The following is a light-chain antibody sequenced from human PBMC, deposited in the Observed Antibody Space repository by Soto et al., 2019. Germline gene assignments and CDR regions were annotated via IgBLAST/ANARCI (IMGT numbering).Light chain of an antibody. J-gene: IGKJ2*01. Sequence: EIVLTQSPATLSVSPGDRATLSCRASQSVLTNLAWYQQKPGQAPRLLIYGASSRATGIPDRFSGSGSGTDFTLTISRLEPEDFAVYYCQQYGSPPMYTFGQGTKVDIK. CDR1: QSVLTN. CDR3: QQYGSPPMYT. CDR2: GAS. V-gene: IGKV3-20*01.